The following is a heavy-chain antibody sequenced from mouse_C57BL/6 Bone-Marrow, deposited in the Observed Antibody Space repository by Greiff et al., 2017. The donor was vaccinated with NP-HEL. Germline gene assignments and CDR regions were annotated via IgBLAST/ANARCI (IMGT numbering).Heavy chain of an antibody. D-gene: IGHD2-4*01. J-gene: IGHJ4*01. CDR2: ISGGGGNT. CDR1: GFTFSSYT. Sequence: EVQLVESGGGLVKPGGSLKLSCAASGFTFSSYTMSWVRQTPEKRLEWVATISGGGGNTYYPDSVKGRFTISRDNAKNTLYLQMSSLRSEDTALYYCARRGDYDYDDYAMDYWGQGTSVTVSS. V-gene: IGHV5-9*01. CDR3: ARRGDYDYDDYAMDY.